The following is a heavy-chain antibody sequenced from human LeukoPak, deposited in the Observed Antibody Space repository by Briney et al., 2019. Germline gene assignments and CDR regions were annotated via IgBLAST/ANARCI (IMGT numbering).Heavy chain of an antibody. D-gene: IGHD6-13*01. J-gene: IGHJ6*03. CDR1: GGSFSGYY. Sequence: SETLSLTCAVYGGSFSGYYWSWIRQPPGKGLEWIGEINHSGSTYYNPSLKSRVTISVDTSKNQFSLKLSSVTAADTAVYYCAREAADGIYYYYYYMDVWGKGTTVTVSS. V-gene: IGHV4-34*01. CDR3: AREAADGIYYYYYYMDV. CDR2: INHSGST.